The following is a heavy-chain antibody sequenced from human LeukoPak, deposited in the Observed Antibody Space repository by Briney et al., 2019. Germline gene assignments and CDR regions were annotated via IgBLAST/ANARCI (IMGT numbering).Heavy chain of an antibody. V-gene: IGHV3-7*01. J-gene: IGHJ3*01. CDR1: GFIFSNYW. CDR2: IKEDGSQK. D-gene: IGHD1-26*01. Sequence: GGSLRLSCAASGFIFSNYWMHWVRQVPGKGLVWVANIKEDGSQKYYVDSVQGRFTISRDNAKNSLYLHMDSLRAEDRAVYYCARIISGIYYGDAFDVWGQGTIVTVSS. CDR3: ARIISGIYYGDAFDV.